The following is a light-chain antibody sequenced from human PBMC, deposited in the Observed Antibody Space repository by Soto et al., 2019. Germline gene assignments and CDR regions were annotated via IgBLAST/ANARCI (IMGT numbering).Light chain of an antibody. CDR1: SSDIGSFTF. V-gene: IGLV2-14*03. CDR3: TSYTSSSTHV. J-gene: IGLJ1*01. Sequence: QSALTQPASVSGSPGQSITISCTGTSSDIGSFTFVCWYQQHPGRVPKLMIFDVNRRPSGVSDRFSGSKSGNTASLTISGLQAEDEGDYYCTSYTSSSTHVFGSGTKLTVL. CDR2: DVN.